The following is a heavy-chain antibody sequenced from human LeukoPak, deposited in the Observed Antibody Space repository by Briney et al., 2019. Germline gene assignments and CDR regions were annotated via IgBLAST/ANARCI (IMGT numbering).Heavy chain of an antibody. Sequence: PGGSLRLSCAASGFTFSSYWMHWVRQAPGKGLVWVSRINTDGSSTSYADSVKGRFTISRDNAKNTLYLQMNSLRAEDTAVYYCARYPLYSIPYYFDYWGQGTLVTVSS. CDR2: INTDGSST. V-gene: IGHV3-74*01. CDR3: ARYPLYSIPYYFDY. CDR1: GFTFSSYW. D-gene: IGHD6-13*01. J-gene: IGHJ4*02.